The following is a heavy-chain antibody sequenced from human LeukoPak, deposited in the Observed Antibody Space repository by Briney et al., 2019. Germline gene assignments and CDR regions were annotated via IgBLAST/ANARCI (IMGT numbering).Heavy chain of an antibody. D-gene: IGHD1-1*01. J-gene: IGHJ4*02. CDR3: ARDPGTSLDY. CDR2: ISSSSSYI. V-gene: IGHV3-21*01. CDR1: GFTFSSYS. Sequence: GSLRLSRAASGFTFSSYSMNWVRQAPGKGLEWVSSISSSSSYIYYADSVKGRFTISRDNAKNSLYLQMNSLRAEDTAVYYCARDPGTSLDYWGQGTLVTVSS.